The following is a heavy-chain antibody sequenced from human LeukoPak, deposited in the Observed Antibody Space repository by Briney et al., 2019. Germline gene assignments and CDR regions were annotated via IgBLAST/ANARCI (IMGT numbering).Heavy chain of an antibody. CDR1: GGSISSYY. D-gene: IGHD6-19*01. J-gene: IGHJ4*02. CDR2: IYYSGST. Sequence: NPSETLSLTCTVSGGSISSYYWSWIRQPPGKGLEWIGYIYYSGSTNYNPSLKSRVTISVDTSKNQFSLKLSSVTAADTAVYYCARSIGAVADPAFFDYWGQGTLVTVSS. V-gene: IGHV4-59*01. CDR3: ARSIGAVADPAFFDY.